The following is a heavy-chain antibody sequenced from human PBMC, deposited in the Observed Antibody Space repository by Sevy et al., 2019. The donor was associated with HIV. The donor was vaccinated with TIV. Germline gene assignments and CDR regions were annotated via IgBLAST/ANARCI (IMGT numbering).Heavy chain of an antibody. CDR3: ARGLAALPGYYYGMDV. D-gene: IGHD6-6*01. J-gene: IGHJ6*02. Sequence: GGSLRLSCAASGFTFSSYGMHWVRQAPGKGLEWVAVILYDGSNKYYADSVKGRFTISRDNSKNTLYLQMNSLRAGDTAVYYCARGLAALPGYYYGMDVSGQGTAVTVSS. V-gene: IGHV3-30*03. CDR1: GFTFSSYG. CDR2: ILYDGSNK.